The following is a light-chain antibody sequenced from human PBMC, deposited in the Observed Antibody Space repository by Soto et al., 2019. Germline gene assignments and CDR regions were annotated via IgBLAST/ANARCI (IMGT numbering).Light chain of an antibody. CDR2: DVS. CDR3: SSYTSSSTRPWV. CDR1: SSDVGGYNY. V-gene: IGLV2-14*01. J-gene: IGLJ1*01. Sequence: QSVLTQPASVSGSPGQSITISCTGTSSDVGGYNYVSWYQQHPGKAPKLMIYDVSNRPSGVSNRFSGSKSGDTASLTISGLQAEDEADYYCSSYTSSSTRPWVFGAGTKLTVL.